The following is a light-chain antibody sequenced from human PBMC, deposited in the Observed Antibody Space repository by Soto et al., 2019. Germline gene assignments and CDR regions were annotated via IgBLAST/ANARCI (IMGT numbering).Light chain of an antibody. V-gene: IGKV3-20*01. CDR2: GAS. J-gene: IGKJ4*01. Sequence: IVLTQSPAIRALSPGDRATLSCRASQSVSSSYLAWYQHKPGQAPRLLIHGASSRVTGIPDRFSGSGSGTDFTLTITRLEPEDFAVYYCQQYQSLTFGGGTKV. CDR1: QSVSSSY. CDR3: QQYQSLT.